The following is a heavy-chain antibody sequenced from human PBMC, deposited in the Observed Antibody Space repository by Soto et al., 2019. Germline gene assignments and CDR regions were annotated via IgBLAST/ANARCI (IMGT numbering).Heavy chain of an antibody. CDR1: GGSISSSSYY. V-gene: IGHV4-39*01. J-gene: IGHJ5*02. CDR2: IYYSGST. D-gene: IGHD3-22*01. Sequence: SETLSLTCTVSGGSISSSSYYWGWIRQPPGKGLEWIGSIYYSGSTYYNPSLKSRVTISVDTSKNQFSLKLSSVTAADTAVYYCERRLYYHSSGYYYVNKLGKNWFDHWGQGTLVTVSS. CDR3: ERRLYYHSSGYYYVNKLGKNWFDH.